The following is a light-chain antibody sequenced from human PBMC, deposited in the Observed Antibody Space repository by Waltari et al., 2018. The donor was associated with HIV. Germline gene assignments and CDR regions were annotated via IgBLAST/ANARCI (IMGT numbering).Light chain of an antibody. CDR3: CSDAGSSTFAYV. J-gene: IGLJ1*01. CDR1: NRDVGGYNL. Sequence: QSALPQPASVSGSPGQSITISCTRTNRDVGGYNLFSWYPQHPGKDPKLMIYEVSKRPSGVSNRYAGSKSGNKAFLTASGPQAEYEADYDCCSDAGSSTFAYVFGTGTKVTVL. CDR2: EVS. V-gene: IGLV2-23*02.